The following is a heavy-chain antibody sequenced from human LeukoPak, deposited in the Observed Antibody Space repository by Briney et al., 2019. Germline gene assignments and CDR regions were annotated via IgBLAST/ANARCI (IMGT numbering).Heavy chain of an antibody. D-gene: IGHD3-3*01. J-gene: IGHJ4*02. CDR2: INPNSGGT. CDR3: ARDIYVFWRANTKNFDY. CDR1: GYTFTGYY. Sequence: ASVKVSCKASGYTFTGYYMHWVRQAPGQGLEWMGWINPNSGGTNYAQKFQGRVTMTRDTSISTAYMELSRLRSDDTAVYYCARDIYVFWRANTKNFDYGAQGTLVTVS. V-gene: IGHV1-2*02.